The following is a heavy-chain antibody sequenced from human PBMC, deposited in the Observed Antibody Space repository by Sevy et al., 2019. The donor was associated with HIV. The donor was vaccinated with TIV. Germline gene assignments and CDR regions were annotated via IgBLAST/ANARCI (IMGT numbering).Heavy chain of an antibody. CDR2: VHNSGDT. V-gene: IGHV4-61*02. CDR1: GASINSGNYY. J-gene: IGHJ5*02. Sequence: SETLSLTCTVSGASINSGNYYWSWIRQPAGKGLEWLGRVHNSGDTNSNPSLKSRATISMDTSKNQFSLKLSSVTAADTAVYYCARERVGLDVVRGVRQWFDPWGQGTLVTVSS. CDR3: ARERVGLDVVRGVRQWFDP. D-gene: IGHD3-10*01.